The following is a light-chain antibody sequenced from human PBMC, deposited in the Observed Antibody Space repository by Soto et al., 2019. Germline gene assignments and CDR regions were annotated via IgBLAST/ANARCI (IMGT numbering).Light chain of an antibody. J-gene: IGKJ1*01. Sequence: EIVLTRSPGTLSVSPGERATLSCRAIQSVSSSYLAWYQQKPGQAPRLLIYGASSRATGIPDRFSGRGSGTDLTLTISRLEPEDLAVYYCQQYGSSPSWTFGQGTKVDIK. CDR2: GAS. CDR1: QSVSSSY. CDR3: QQYGSSPSWT. V-gene: IGKV3-20*01.